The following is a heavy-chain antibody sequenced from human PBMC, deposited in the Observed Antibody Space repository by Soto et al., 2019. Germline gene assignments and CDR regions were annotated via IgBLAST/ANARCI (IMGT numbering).Heavy chain of an antibody. CDR1: GFTLSMSA. Sequence: EVQLMESGGGLVQPGGSLRLSCAGSGFTLSMSAVSWVRQAPGKGLEWVFSISVSGDRTYYAHSVKGRFTISRDRSKNTVSLPMTTLRAEDPALYYCEIDLGIIVKAGDAFDVWCQATMVTVSS. CDR2: ISVSGDRT. J-gene: IGHJ3*01. D-gene: IGHD3-16*02. V-gene: IGHV3-23*01. CDR3: EIDLGIIVKAGDAFDV.